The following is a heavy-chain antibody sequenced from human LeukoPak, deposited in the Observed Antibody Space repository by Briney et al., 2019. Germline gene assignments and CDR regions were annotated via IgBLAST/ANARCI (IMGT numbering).Heavy chain of an antibody. CDR1: GYTITSYD. CDR3: ARSRGIVGAMDV. V-gene: IGHV1-8*01. Sequence: GASVKVSCKASGYTITSYDINWVRQATGQGLEWMGWMNPHSGNIGQAQNFQGRVTMTWNTSISTAYMELSSLRSEDTAVYYCARSRGIVGAMDVWGKGTTVTISS. D-gene: IGHD1-26*01. CDR2: MNPHSGNI. J-gene: IGHJ6*04.